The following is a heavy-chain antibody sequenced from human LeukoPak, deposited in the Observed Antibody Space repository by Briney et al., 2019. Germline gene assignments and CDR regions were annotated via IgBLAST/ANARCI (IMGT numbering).Heavy chain of an antibody. D-gene: IGHD6-13*01. CDR2: IKQDGSEK. CDR1: GFTFSSYW. J-gene: IGHJ4*02. V-gene: IGHV3-7*01. Sequence: PGGSLRLSCAASGFTFSSYWMSWVRQAPGTGLEWVANIKQDGSEKYYVDSVKGRFTISRDNAKNSLYLQMNSLRAEDTAVYYCARDGDYIAAAGTFADYWGQGTLVTVSS. CDR3: ARDGDYIAAAGTFADY.